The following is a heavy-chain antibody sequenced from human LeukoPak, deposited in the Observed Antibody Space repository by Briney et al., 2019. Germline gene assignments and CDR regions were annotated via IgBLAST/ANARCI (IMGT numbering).Heavy chain of an antibody. V-gene: IGHV5-51*01. Sequence: GESLKISCKISGYKLTNNWIGWVRQMPGKGLEWMGIIYPGDSDTRYSPSFQGQVTISADKSISTAYLQWSSLKASDTAMYYCARHTRITMVRGVIMSWFDPWGQGTLVTVSS. CDR1: GYKLTNNW. J-gene: IGHJ5*02. D-gene: IGHD3-10*01. CDR3: ARHTRITMVRGVIMSWFDP. CDR2: IYPGDSDT.